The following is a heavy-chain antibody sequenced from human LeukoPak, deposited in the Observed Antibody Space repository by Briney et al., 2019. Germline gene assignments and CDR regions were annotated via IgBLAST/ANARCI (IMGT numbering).Heavy chain of an antibody. D-gene: IGHD1-1*01. V-gene: IGHV4-59*01. Sequence: SETLSLTCTVSGGSISSYYWSWIRQPPGKGLEWIGCIHYSGSTNYNPSLKSRVTISVDTSKNQFSLKLSSVTAADTAVYYCARDTEPTGTAPYGMDVWGKGTTVTVSS. CDR1: GGSISSYY. J-gene: IGHJ6*04. CDR3: ARDTEPTGTAPYGMDV. CDR2: IHYSGST.